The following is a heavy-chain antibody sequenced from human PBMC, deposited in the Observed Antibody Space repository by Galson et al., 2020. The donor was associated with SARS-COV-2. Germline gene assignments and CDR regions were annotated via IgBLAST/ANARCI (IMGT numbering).Heavy chain of an antibody. CDR1: GFTFSSHC. D-gene: IGHD6-13*01. J-gene: IGHJ6*02. Sequence: GGSLRLSCAVSGFTFSSHCMSWVRQAPGKGLEWVSSINGFSSYIYYADSVKGRFTISRDNAKNSLYLQMNSLRAEDTAIYYCARELWDTRSWDRGDYYDGVDVWGQGTTVTVSS. V-gene: IGHV3-21*01. CDR2: INGFSSYI. CDR3: ARELWDTRSWDRGDYYDGVDV.